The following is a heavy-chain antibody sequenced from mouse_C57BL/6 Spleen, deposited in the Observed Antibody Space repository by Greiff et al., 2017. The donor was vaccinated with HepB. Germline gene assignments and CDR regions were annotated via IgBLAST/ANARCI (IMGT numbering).Heavy chain of an antibody. V-gene: IGHV1-22*01. CDR2: INPNNGGT. Sequence: EVQLQESGPELVKPGASVKMSCKASGYTFTDYNMHWVKQSHGKSLEWIGYINPNNGGTSYNQKFKGKATLTVNKSSSTAYMELRSLISEDSAVYYCAREGVVAPMDYWGQGTSVTVSS. J-gene: IGHJ4*01. CDR1: GYTFTDYN. CDR3: AREGVVAPMDY. D-gene: IGHD1-1*01.